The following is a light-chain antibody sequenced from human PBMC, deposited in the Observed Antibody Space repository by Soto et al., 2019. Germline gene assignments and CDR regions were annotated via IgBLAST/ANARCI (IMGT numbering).Light chain of an antibody. CDR1: SSDFGVFNY. V-gene: IGLV2-8*01. J-gene: IGLJ1*01. Sequence: QSVLTQPPSASGSPGQSVTISCTGTSSDFGVFNYVSWYQQHPGKAPKLMIYEVSKWPSGVPDRFSGSKSGNTASLTVSGLQAEDEADYYCSSYAGSNNYVFGTGTKLTVL. CDR3: SSYAGSNNYV. CDR2: EVS.